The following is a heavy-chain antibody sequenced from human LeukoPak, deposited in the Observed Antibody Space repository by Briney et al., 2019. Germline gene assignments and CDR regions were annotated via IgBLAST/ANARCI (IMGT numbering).Heavy chain of an antibody. J-gene: IGHJ4*02. V-gene: IGHV3-74*01. CDR1: GFTFNSYW. CDR2: VSADGSRS. Sequence: PGGSLRLSCAASGFTFNSYWMHWVRQAPGKGLVWVSRVSADGSRSSYADSVKGRFTISRDNAKSTLYLQMNSLGAEDTAVYYCARDLKRANFESSSYVPDYWGQGTLVTVSS. D-gene: IGHD3-22*01. CDR3: ARDLKRANFESSSYVPDY.